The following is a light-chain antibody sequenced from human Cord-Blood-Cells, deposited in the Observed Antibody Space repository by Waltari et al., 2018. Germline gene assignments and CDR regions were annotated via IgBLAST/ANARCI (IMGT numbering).Light chain of an antibody. J-gene: IGLJ3*02. CDR3: MVWDSSAWV. CDR1: SGINVGTYR. CDR2: YKSGSDK. Sequence: QAVLTQPSSLSASPGASASLTCTLRSGINVGTYRIYWYQQKPGSPPQYLLRYKSGSDKQQGSGVAGGFAGVKEVGARAGILRISGLESEDGAGYCGMVWDSSAWVFGGGTKRSV. V-gene: IGLV5-45*02.